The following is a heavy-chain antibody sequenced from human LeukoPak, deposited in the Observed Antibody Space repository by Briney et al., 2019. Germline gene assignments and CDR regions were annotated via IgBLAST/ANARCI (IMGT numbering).Heavy chain of an antibody. CDR3: ARDTWYHFDY. Sequence: PGGSLRLSCAASGFTFNAYSMNWVRQAPGKGLERVSYISNSGSTIYYADSVKGRFTISRDNAKNSLYLQMNSLRDEDTAVYYCARDTWYHFDYWGQGNLVTVSS. CDR2: ISNSGSTI. J-gene: IGHJ4*02. CDR1: GFTFNAYS. D-gene: IGHD6-13*01. V-gene: IGHV3-48*02.